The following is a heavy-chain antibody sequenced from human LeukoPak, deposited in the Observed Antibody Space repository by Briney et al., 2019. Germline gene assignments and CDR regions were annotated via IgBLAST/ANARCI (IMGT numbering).Heavy chain of an antibody. CDR1: GGSISSSSYY. J-gene: IGHJ6*03. D-gene: IGHD1-26*01. CDR3: ARDFTDSGSSLVYYYYYMDV. CDR2: IYYSGST. Sequence: SETLSLTCTVSGGSISSSSYYWDWIRQPPGKGLEWIGSIYYSGSTYYIPSLKSRVTISVDTSKNQFSLKLTSVTAADTAVYYCARDFTDSGSSLVYYYYYMDVWGKGTTVTVSS. V-gene: IGHV4-39*07.